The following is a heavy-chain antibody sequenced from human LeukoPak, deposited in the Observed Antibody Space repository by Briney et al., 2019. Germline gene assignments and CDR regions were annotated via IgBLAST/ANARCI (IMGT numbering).Heavy chain of an antibody. CDR1: GFTFSSYA. CDR2: ISSDGGST. D-gene: IGHD1-1*01. Sequence: GGSLRLSCAASGFTFSSYAMYWVRQAPGKGLELVSAISSDGGSTYFANSVKGRFTISRDNSKNTLFLQMGSLRAEDMAFYYCARKSSPSVMTGTIPDYFDHWGQGTLVPVSS. J-gene: IGHJ4*02. V-gene: IGHV3-64*01. CDR3: ARKSSPSVMTGTIPDYFDH.